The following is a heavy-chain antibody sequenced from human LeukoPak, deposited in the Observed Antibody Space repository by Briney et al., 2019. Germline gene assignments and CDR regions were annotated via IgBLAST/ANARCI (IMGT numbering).Heavy chain of an antibody. J-gene: IGHJ4*02. V-gene: IGHV3-23*01. D-gene: IGHD4-17*01. CDR1: GFTFSSYA. CDR3: ARVGVTTYVFDY. CDR2: ISGSGGST. Sequence: GGSLRLSCAASGFTFSSYAMSWVRQAPGKGLEWVSAISGSGGSTYYADSVKGRFTISRDNAKNSLYLQMNSLRAEDTAVYYCARVGVTTYVFDYWGQGTLVTVSS.